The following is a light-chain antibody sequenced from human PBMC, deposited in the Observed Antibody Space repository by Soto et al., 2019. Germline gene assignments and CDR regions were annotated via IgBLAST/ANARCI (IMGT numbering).Light chain of an antibody. CDR3: SSYTSSNTPHYV. CDR2: GVS. J-gene: IGLJ1*01. V-gene: IGLV2-14*01. Sequence: QAVLTQPAPVSGSPGQSIPISCPGTSRGVGGYNYVSWYQQHPGKAPKLMIYGVSNRPSGVSDRFSGSKSGNTASLTISGLQAEDEADYYCSSYTSSNTPHYVFGTGTKVTVL. CDR1: SRGVGGYNY.